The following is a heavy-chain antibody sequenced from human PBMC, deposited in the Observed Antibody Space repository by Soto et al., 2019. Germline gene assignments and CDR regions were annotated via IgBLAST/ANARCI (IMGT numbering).Heavy chain of an antibody. CDR3: ARGISVAGNPFDI. CDR1: GASIRSGGFY. D-gene: IGHD6-19*01. V-gene: IGHV4-31*11. J-gene: IGHJ3*02. Sequence: QVQLQESGPGLAKPSQTLSLTCAVSGASIRSGGFYWSWIRQHPGKGLEWIGFIYYSGSAFYNPSLKSRLTISVDTSKNQVSLTLTSVTAADTAVYYCARGISVAGNPFDIWGQGTMVTVSS. CDR2: IYYSGSA.